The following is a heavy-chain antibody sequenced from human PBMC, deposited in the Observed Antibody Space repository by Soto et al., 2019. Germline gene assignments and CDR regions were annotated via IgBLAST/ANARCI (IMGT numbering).Heavy chain of an antibody. CDR3: ARAIGIVVVVAATETALDP. CDR2: IIPIFGTA. D-gene: IGHD2-15*01. CDR1: GGTFRSYA. V-gene: IGHV1-69*13. Sequence: TSVKVSCKASGGTFRSYAISWVRQAPGQGLEWMGGIIPIFGTANYAQKFQGRVTITADESTSTAYMELSSLRSEDTAVYYCARAIGIVVVVAATETALDPWGQGTLVTVSS. J-gene: IGHJ5*02.